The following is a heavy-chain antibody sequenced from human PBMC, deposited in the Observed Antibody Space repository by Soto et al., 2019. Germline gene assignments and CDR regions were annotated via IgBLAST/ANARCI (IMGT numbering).Heavy chain of an antibody. Sequence: GGSLRLSCAASGFTFSSYAMSWVRQAPGKGLEWVSAISGSGGSTYYADSVKGRFTISRDNSKNTLYLQMNSLRAEDTAVYYCAKAGFGGFLYYGMDVWGQGTTVTVSS. CDR2: ISGSGGST. CDR3: AKAGFGGFLYYGMDV. D-gene: IGHD3-10*01. J-gene: IGHJ6*02. CDR1: GFTFSSYA. V-gene: IGHV3-23*01.